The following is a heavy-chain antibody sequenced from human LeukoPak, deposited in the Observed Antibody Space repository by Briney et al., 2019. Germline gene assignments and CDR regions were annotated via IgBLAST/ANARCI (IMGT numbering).Heavy chain of an antibody. CDR2: ISSSSSYI. Sequence: PGGSLRLSCATSGFTFSRYEMNWVRQTPGKGLEWVSSISSSSSYIYYADSVKGRFTISRDNAKNSLYLQMNSLRAEDAAVYYCAREQNAFDIWGQGTMVTVSS. J-gene: IGHJ3*02. CDR3: AREQNAFDI. V-gene: IGHV3-21*01. CDR1: GFTFSRYE.